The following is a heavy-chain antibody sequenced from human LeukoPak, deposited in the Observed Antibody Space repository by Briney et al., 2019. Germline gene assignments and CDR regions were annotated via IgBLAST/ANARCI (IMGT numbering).Heavy chain of an antibody. CDR2: INPSGGST. J-gene: IGHJ3*02. V-gene: IGHV1-46*01. CDR3: ARVGNIVVVPAAIDAFDI. CDR1: GCTFTSYY. Sequence: ASVKVSCKASGCTFTSYYMHWVRQAPGQGLEWMGIINPSGGSTSYAQKFQGRVTMTRDMSTSTVYMELSSLRSEDTAVYYCARVGNIVVVPAAIDAFDIWGQGTMVTVSS. D-gene: IGHD2-2*02.